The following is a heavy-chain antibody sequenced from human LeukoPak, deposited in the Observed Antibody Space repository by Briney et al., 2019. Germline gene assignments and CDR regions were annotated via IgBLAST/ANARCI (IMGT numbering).Heavy chain of an antibody. J-gene: IGHJ4*02. CDR1: GFSFSTYV. CDR3: AKDQGYSSDWYGLIDY. V-gene: IGHV3-23*01. CDR2: ISGSGGNT. Sequence: GGSLRLSCAGSGFSFSTYVLSWVRQAPGKGLEWVSAISGSGGNTYYADSVKGRFTVSRDNSKNTLYLQMNSLRAEDTAVYYCAKDQGYSSDWYGLIDYWGQGTLVTVSS. D-gene: IGHD6-19*01.